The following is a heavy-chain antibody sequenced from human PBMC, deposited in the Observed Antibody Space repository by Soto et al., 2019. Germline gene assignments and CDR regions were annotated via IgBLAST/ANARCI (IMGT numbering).Heavy chain of an antibody. J-gene: IGHJ4*02. CDR2: IYYSGST. CDR3: ARRYGASFDY. CDR1: GGSISSYY. D-gene: IGHD4-17*01. V-gene: IGHV4-59*01. Sequence: PSETLSPTCTVSGGSISSYYWSWIRQPPGKGLEWIGYIYYSGSTNYNPSLKSRVTISVDTSKNQFSLKLSSVTAADTAVYYCARRYGASFDYWAQGTLVTSPQ.